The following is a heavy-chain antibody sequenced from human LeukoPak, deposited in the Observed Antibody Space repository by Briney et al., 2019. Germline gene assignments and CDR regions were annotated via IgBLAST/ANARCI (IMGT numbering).Heavy chain of an antibody. D-gene: IGHD3-10*01. CDR3: ARGEWFGELSGRYYYYMDV. CDR2: IYYSGST. V-gene: IGHV4-39*07. J-gene: IGHJ6*03. CDR1: GGSISSSSYY. Sequence: SETLSLTCTVSGGSISSSSYYWGWIRQPPGKGLEWIGNIYYSGSTYYNPSLKSRVTISVDTSKNQFSLKLSSVTAGDTAVYYCARGEWFGELSGRYYYYMDVWGKGTTVTVSS.